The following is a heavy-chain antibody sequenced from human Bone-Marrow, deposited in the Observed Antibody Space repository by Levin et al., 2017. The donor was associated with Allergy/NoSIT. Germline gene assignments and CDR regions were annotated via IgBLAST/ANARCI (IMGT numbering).Heavy chain of an antibody. CDR3: AKNRQWLAPKNFDY. V-gene: IGHV3-23*01. Sequence: GESLKISCAASGFTFTSYAMSWVRKAPGKGLEWVSGISGSGDSTYYADSVKGRFTISRDYSKNTLYLQMNSLRAEDTAIYYCAKNRQWLAPKNFDYWGQGTLVTVSS. J-gene: IGHJ4*02. D-gene: IGHD6-19*01. CDR2: ISGSGDST. CDR1: GFTFTSYA.